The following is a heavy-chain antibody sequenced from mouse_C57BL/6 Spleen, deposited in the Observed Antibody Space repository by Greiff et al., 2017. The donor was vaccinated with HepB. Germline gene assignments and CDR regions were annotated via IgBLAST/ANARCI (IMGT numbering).Heavy chain of an antibody. CDR3: TNHYARFAY. Sequence: VKLQESGAELVRPGASVTLSCKASGYTFTDYEMHWVKQTPVHGLEWIGAIDPETGGTAYNQKFKGKAILTADKYSSTAYMELRSLTSEDSAVYYCTNHYARFAYWGQGTLVTVSA. CDR1: GYTFTDYE. D-gene: IGHD1-2*01. J-gene: IGHJ3*01. CDR2: IDPETGGT. V-gene: IGHV1-15*01.